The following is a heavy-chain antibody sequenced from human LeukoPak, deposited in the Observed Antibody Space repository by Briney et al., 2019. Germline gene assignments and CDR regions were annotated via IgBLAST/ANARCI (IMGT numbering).Heavy chain of an antibody. V-gene: IGHV4-59*01. D-gene: IGHD6-13*01. J-gene: IGHJ3*02. CDR3: ARVGAAAGTLGVYAFDI. CDR1: GGSISSYY. CDR2: IYYSGST. Sequence: SETLSLTCTVSGGSISSYYWSWIRQPPGKGLEWIGDIYYSGSTNYNPSLKSRVTISVDTSKNQFSLKLSSVTAADPAVYYCARVGAAAGTLGVYAFDIWGQGTMVTVSS.